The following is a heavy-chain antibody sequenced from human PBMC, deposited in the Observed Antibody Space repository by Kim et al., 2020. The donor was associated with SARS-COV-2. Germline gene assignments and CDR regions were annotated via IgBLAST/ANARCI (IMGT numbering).Heavy chain of an antibody. CDR3: ARARGSYLDFET. CDR1: GGSINSYN. CDR2: IYYRGIT. Sequence: SETLSLTCSVSGGSINSYNWSWIRQPPGKGLEWIAYIYYRGITNYNPSLKSRVTISVDTSKNQFSLKLNSVTAADTAVYYCARARGSYLDFETWGQGTLVTVSS. D-gene: IGHD3-10*01. V-gene: IGHV4-59*01. J-gene: IGHJ4*02.